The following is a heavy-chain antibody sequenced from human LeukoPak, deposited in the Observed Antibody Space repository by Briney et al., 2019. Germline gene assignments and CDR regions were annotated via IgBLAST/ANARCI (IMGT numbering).Heavy chain of an antibody. V-gene: IGHV3-30*04. D-gene: IGHD5-18*01. J-gene: IGHJ4*02. Sequence: GGSLRLSCAASGFTFSSYAMHWVRQAPGKGLEWVAVISYDGSNKYYADSVKGRFTISRDNSKNTLYLQMNSLRAEDTAVYYCAKDRRIQLGRGIFDYWGQGTLVTVSS. CDR1: GFTFSSYA. CDR2: ISYDGSNK. CDR3: AKDRRIQLGRGIFDY.